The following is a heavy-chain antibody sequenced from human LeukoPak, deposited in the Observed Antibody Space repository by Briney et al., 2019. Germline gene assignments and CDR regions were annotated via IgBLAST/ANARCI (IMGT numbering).Heavy chain of an antibody. CDR3: ARGPLSGSGYPFRH. V-gene: IGHV4-39*07. D-gene: IGHD3-22*01. Sequence: PSETLSLTCTVSGGSISSSSYYWGWIRQPPGKGLEWIGSIYYSGSTYYNPSLKSRVTISVDTSKNQFSLKLSSVTAADTAVYYCARGPLSGSGYPFRHWGQGTLVTVSS. CDR1: GGSISSSSYY. J-gene: IGHJ1*01. CDR2: IYYSGST.